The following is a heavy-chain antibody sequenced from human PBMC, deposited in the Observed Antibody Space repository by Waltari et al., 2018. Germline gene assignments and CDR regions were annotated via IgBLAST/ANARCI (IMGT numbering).Heavy chain of an antibody. CDR3: ASPTAEYYYDSSGYGH. D-gene: IGHD3-22*01. Sequence: QVQLVQSGAEVKKPGSSVKVSCKASGGTFSSYAISWVRQAPGQGLEWMGGNSHIFGTANYAQNCQGRVTFTADESTSTAYMGLSSLRSEDTAVYYCASPTAEYYYDSSGYGHWGQGTLVTVSS. J-gene: IGHJ4*02. CDR2: NSHIFGTA. CDR1: GGTFSSYA. V-gene: IGHV1-69*01.